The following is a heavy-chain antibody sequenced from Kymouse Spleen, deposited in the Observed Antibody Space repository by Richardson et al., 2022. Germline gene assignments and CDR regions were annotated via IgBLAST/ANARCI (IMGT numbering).Heavy chain of an antibody. Sequence: QVQLQQWGAGLLKPSETLSLTCAVYGGSFSGYYWSWIRQPPGKGLEWIGEINHSGSTNYNPSLKSRVTISVDTSKNQFSLKLSSVTAADTAVYYCARGSIAVAANWFDPWGQGTLVTVSS. J-gene: IGHJ5*02. CDR2: INHSGST. D-gene: IGHD6-19*01. CDR3: ARGSIAVAANWFDP. V-gene: IGHV4-34*01. CDR1: GGSFSGYY.